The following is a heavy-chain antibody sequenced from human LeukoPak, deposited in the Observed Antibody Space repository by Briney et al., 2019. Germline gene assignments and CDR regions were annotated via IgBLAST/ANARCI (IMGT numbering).Heavy chain of an antibody. CDR1: GFTFSSYG. V-gene: IGHV3-20*04. Sequence: PGGTLRLSCAASGFTFSSYGMSWVRQAPGKGLEWVSGLNWNGDSTGYADSGKGRFTISRDNAKNSLYLQMNSLRAEDTAVYYCARGPPYYDILTGYYPGGYWFDPWGQGTLVTVSS. CDR2: LNWNGDST. J-gene: IGHJ5*02. D-gene: IGHD3-9*01. CDR3: ARGPPYYDILTGYYPGGYWFDP.